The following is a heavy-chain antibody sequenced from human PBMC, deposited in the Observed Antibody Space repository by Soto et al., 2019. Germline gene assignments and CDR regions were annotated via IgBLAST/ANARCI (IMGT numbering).Heavy chain of an antibody. Sequence: QVQLQESGPGLVKPSQTLSLTCTVSGDSISTADYYWNWIRQPPGKRLEWIGYIYYSGNTYYIPSLKSRVTISVDTSKNQISLKLNSVTAADTAVYYCARGIYSTSSFFDSWGQGTLVTVSS. CDR3: ARGIYSTSSFFDS. D-gene: IGHD6-6*01. CDR1: GDSISTADYY. J-gene: IGHJ4*02. CDR2: IYYSGNT. V-gene: IGHV4-30-4*01.